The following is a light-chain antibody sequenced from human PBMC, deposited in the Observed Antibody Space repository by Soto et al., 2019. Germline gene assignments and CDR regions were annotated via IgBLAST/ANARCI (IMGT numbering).Light chain of an antibody. V-gene: IGLV2-23*01. CDR2: EGS. CDR3: CSYAGRTTVVI. CDR1: SGDIGRYNL. Sequence: QSALTQPASVSGSPGQSITISCTGSSGDIGRYNLVSWYQQHPGKAPKLIIYEGSKRPSGFSNRFSGSKSDNTASLTISGLQAEDEAYYYCCSYAGRTTVVIFGGGTKLTVL. J-gene: IGLJ2*01.